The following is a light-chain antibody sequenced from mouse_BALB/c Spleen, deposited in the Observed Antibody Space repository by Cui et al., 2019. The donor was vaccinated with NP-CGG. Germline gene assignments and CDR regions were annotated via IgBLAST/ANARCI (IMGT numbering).Light chain of an antibody. J-gene: IGLJ1*01. V-gene: IGLV1*01. CDR2: GTN. Sequence: QPVVTQESALTIPPGETVTLTCRSSTGAVTTSNYANWVQEKPDHLFTGLIGGTNNRAPGVPARFSGSLIGDKAALTITGAQTEDEAIYFCALWYSNHWVFGGGTKLTVL. CDR1: TGAVTTSNY. CDR3: ALWYSNHWV.